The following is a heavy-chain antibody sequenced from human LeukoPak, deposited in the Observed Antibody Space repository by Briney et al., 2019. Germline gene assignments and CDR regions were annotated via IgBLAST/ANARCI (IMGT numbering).Heavy chain of an antibody. V-gene: IGHV3-64*02. Sequence: GGPLRLSCAASGFTFRSYAMHWGRQAPGKGLEYVSAISRSGGSTYYADSVKGRFTISRDNSKNTPYLQMGSLRAEDLAVYYCAGSSGGYGAGFDPWGQGTLVTVSS. CDR1: GFTFRSYA. J-gene: IGHJ5*02. CDR2: ISRSGGST. D-gene: IGHD6-19*01. CDR3: AGSSGGYGAGFDP.